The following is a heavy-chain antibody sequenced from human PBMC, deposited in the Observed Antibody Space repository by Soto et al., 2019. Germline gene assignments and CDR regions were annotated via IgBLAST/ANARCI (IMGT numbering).Heavy chain of an antibody. V-gene: IGHV4-30-2*01. J-gene: IGHJ4*02. CDR1: GGSISSGGYS. Sequence: PSETLSLTCAVSGGSISSGGYSWSWIRQPPGKGLEWIGYIYHSGSTYYNPSLKSRVTISVDRSKNQFSLKLSSVTAADTAVYYCARRYGGTLDYLGQGTLVTVS. D-gene: IGHD4-17*01. CDR3: ARRYGGTLDY. CDR2: IYHSGST.